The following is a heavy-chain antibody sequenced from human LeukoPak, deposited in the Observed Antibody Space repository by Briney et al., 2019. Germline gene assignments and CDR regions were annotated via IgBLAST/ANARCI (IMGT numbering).Heavy chain of an antibody. J-gene: IGHJ6*04. CDR1: GFTFTTYD. CDR3: ARDDASTARASGMDV. Sequence: GESLRLSCAASGFTFTTYDMNWVRQAAGKGLEWVSYISRDSAYMYLADSVKGRFTISRDNAKNSLYLQMNSLRGEDTAVYYCARDDASTARASGMDVWGKGTTVTVSS. D-gene: IGHD6-6*01. V-gene: IGHV3-21*01. CDR2: ISRDSAYM.